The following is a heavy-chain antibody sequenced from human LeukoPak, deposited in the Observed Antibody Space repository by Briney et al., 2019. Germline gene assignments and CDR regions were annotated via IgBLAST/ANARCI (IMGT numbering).Heavy chain of an antibody. CDR3: AKDKTYCTNGVCPVYYYYMDV. V-gene: IGHV3-11*01. CDR1: GFTFSDYY. Sequence: GGSLRLSCAASGFTFSDYYMSWIRQAPGKGLEWVSYISSSGSTIYYADSVKGRFTISRDNAKNSLYLQMNSLRAEDTAVYYCAKDKTYCTNGVCPVYYYYMDVWGKGTTVTVSS. D-gene: IGHD2-8*01. J-gene: IGHJ6*03. CDR2: ISSSGSTI.